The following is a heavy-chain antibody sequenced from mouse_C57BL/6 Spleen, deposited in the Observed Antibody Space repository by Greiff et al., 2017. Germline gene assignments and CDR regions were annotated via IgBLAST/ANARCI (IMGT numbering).Heavy chain of an antibody. J-gene: IGHJ2*01. Sequence: QVQLQQSAPGLVQPSQSLSITCTVSGFSLTSYGVHWVRQSPGKGLEWLGVIWSGGSTDNTAAFISRLSISKDNSKSQVFFKMNRLQADDTAIYYCARNSHLNYFDYWGQGTTLTVSS. CDR3: ARNSHLNYFDY. V-gene: IGHV2-2*01. CDR1: GFSLTSYG. CDR2: IWSGGST.